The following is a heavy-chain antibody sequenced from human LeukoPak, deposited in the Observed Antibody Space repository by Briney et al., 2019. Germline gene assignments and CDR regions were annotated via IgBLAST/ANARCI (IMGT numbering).Heavy chain of an antibody. CDR3: ARYAPEGSYYYGMDV. Sequence: PGGSLRLSCAASGFTFSSYWMSWVRQAPGKGLEWVANIKQDGSEKYYVDSVEGRFTISRDNAKNSLYLQMNSLRAEDTAVYYCARYAPEGSYYYGMDVWGQGTTVTVSS. CDR2: IKQDGSEK. D-gene: IGHD2-2*01. J-gene: IGHJ6*02. CDR1: GFTFSSYW. V-gene: IGHV3-7*03.